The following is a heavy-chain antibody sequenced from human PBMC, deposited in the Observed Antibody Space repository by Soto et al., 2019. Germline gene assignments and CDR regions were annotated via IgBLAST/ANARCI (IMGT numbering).Heavy chain of an antibody. V-gene: IGHV3-30*06. J-gene: IGHJ4*02. Sequence: GGSLRLSCAASGFTFSRHGMHWARQAPGTGLEWVVVISYDGSNKYYADSVKGRFTISRDNSKNTLYLQMNSLRAEDTAVYYCAKVLGTAYDYWGQVTLVTVSS. CDR2: ISYDGSNK. D-gene: IGHD5-18*01. CDR3: AKVLGTAYDY. CDR1: GFTFSRHG.